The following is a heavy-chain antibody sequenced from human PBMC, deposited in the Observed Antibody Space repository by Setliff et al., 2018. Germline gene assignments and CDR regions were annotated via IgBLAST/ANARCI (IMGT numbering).Heavy chain of an antibody. CDR2: ISAYNGNT. D-gene: IGHD6-13*01. Sequence: ASVKVSCKASGYTFTSYGISWVRQAPGQGLEWMGWISAYNGNTNYAQKLQGRVTMTTDTSTSTAYMELRSLRSDDTAVYYCARAGQQQLVQNYGFDPWGQGTLVTVSS. V-gene: IGHV1-18*01. CDR1: GYTFTSYG. CDR3: ARAGQQQLVQNYGFDP. J-gene: IGHJ5*02.